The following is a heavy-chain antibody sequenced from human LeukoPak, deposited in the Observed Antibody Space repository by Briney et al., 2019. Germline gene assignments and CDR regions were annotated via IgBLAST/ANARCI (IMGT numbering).Heavy chain of an antibody. CDR2: INHSGST. V-gene: IGHV4-34*01. J-gene: IGHJ4*02. CDR3: ARLTPSYGYSFFDY. D-gene: IGHD5-18*01. Sequence: SETLSLTCAVYGGSFSGYYWSWIRQPPGKGLEWIGEINHSGSTNYNPSLKSRVTISVDTSKNQFSLKLSSVTAADTAVYYCARLTPSYGYSFFDYWGQGTLVTVSS. CDR1: GGSFSGYY.